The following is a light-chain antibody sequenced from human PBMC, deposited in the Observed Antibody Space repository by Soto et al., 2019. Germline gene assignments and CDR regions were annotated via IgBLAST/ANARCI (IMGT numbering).Light chain of an antibody. CDR1: QSVSSSN. Sequence: EIVLTQSPVTLSLSPGERATLSCRASQSVSSSNLAWYQRRPGQAPRLLIYGSSTRATGVPPRFSGSASGTEFTLTISSLQSEDFGVYYCQQYNDWPRTFGQGTRLEIK. CDR3: QQYNDWPRT. CDR2: GSS. J-gene: IGKJ5*01. V-gene: IGKV3-15*01.